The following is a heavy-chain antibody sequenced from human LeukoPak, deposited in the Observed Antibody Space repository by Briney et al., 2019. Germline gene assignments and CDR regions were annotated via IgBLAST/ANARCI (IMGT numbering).Heavy chain of an antibody. J-gene: IGHJ5*02. D-gene: IGHD2-15*01. CDR3: ARQGWWFDP. CDR1: GGSISSSTYY. V-gene: IGHV4-39*01. Sequence: SETLSLTCTVSGGSISSSTYYWGWIRQPPGRGLEWIGCLSYSGTTYYNPSLKSRVTISVDTSNNQFSLKLSSVTAADTAVYYCARQGWWFDPWGQGTLVTVSS. CDR2: LSYSGTT.